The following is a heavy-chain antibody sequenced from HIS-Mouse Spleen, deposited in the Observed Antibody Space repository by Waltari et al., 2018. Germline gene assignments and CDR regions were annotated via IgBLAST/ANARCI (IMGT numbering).Heavy chain of an antibody. Sequence: QVQLVESGGGVVQPGRSLRLSCAASGFTFSSYVMHWVRQAPGQRLELLAVITYDGSNKYYADSVKGRFTISRDNSKNTLYLQMNSLRAEDTAVYYCAKVNSGSYYFDYWGQGTLVTVSS. D-gene: IGHD1-26*01. V-gene: IGHV3-30*18. J-gene: IGHJ4*02. CDR1: GFTFSSYV. CDR3: AKVNSGSYYFDY. CDR2: ITYDGSNK.